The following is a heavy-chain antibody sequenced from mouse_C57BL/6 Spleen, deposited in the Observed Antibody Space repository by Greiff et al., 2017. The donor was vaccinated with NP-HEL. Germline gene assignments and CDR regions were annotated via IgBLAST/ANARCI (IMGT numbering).Heavy chain of an antibody. D-gene: IGHD1-1*01. CDR3: ARLDYYGSYYFDY. V-gene: IGHV1-52*01. Sequence: VQLQQPGAELVRPGSSVKLSCKASGYTFTSYWMHWVKQRPIQGLEWIGNIDPSDSETHYNQKFKDKATLTVDKSSSTAYMQLSSLTSEDSAVYYCARLDYYGSYYFDYWGQGTTLTVSS. CDR1: GYTFTSYW. CDR2: IDPSDSET. J-gene: IGHJ2*01.